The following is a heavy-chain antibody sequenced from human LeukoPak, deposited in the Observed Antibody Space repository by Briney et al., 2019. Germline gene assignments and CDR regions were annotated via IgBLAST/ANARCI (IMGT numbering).Heavy chain of an antibody. V-gene: IGHV4-4*07. CDR1: GASISSYF. J-gene: IGHJ6*02. Sequence: SETLSLTCTVSGASISSYFWSWIRQPAGKGLEWIGRFYPSGNTNYSRSLESRVTMSVDTSRNQLSLGVRSVTAADTAVYYCARDSGSINYFYGMDVWGQGTTVTVSS. D-gene: IGHD1-26*01. CDR2: FYPSGNT. CDR3: ARDSGSINYFYGMDV.